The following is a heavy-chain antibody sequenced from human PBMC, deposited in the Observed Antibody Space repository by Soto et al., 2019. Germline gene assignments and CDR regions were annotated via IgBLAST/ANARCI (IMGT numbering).Heavy chain of an antibody. V-gene: IGHV4-59*01. CDR2: IYYSGST. D-gene: IGHD3-10*01. J-gene: IGHJ6*02. Sequence: SETLSLTCTVSGGSISSYYWSWIRQPPGKGLEWIGYIYYSGSTNYNPSLKSRVTISVDTSKNQFSLKLSSVTAADTAVYYCAREGRESLVWGVLAKYYGMDVWGQGTPVTVSS. CDR3: AREGRESLVWGVLAKYYGMDV. CDR1: GGSISSYY.